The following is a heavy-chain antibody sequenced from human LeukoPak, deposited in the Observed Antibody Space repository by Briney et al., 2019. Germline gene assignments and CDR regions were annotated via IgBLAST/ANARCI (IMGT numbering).Heavy chain of an antibody. J-gene: IGHJ5*02. D-gene: IGHD2-2*01. CDR2: IYTGGST. CDR3: AKSLGSCSSSSCYFLDNWFDP. V-gene: IGHV4-4*07. Sequence: SKTLSLTCSVSGGSISTYYWNWIRQPAGKGLEWIGRIYTGGSTNYNPSLKSRVTMSVDTSKNQFSLKLSSVTAADTAVYYCAKSLGSCSSSSCYFLDNWFDPWGQGTLVTVSS. CDR1: GGSISTYY.